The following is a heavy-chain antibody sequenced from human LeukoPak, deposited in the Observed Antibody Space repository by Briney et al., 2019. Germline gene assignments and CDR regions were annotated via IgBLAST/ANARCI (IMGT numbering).Heavy chain of an antibody. CDR2: IHSSGNT. Sequence: SETLSLTCTVSGYSISSGYYWGWIRQPPGKRLEWVGSIHSSGNTYYNPTLRSRVTISVGTSKNQFSLNLTSVTAADAAVYYCARDLGYSGFDWAPWGQGTLVTVSS. CDR1: GYSISSGYY. CDR3: ARDLGYSGFDWAP. D-gene: IGHD5-12*01. J-gene: IGHJ5*02. V-gene: IGHV4-38-2*02.